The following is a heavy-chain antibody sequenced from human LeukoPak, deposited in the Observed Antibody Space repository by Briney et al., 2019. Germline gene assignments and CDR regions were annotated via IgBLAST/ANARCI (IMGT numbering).Heavy chain of an antibody. Sequence: ASVKVSCKASGYTFTRHDMHWVRQAPGQRLEWMGCINTDNGNTKYSQEFQGRVTITRDTSASTAYMELSSLRSEDFAMYYCTLYNHWGQGTLVTVSS. CDR2: INTDNGNT. D-gene: IGHD2-2*02. V-gene: IGHV1-3*03. J-gene: IGHJ5*02. CDR1: GYTFTRHD. CDR3: TLYNH.